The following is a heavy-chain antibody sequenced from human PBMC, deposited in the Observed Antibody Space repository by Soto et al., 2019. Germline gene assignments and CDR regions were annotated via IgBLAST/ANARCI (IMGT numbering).Heavy chain of an antibody. J-gene: IGHJ4*02. Sequence: GGSLRLSCAGSGFTFSNYGLHWVRQAPGKGPEWVAAISYDGSNEYYADSVKGRFTISRDKSKNMLYLQMDSLRPEDTAVYYRAKDGAPRYCTRSSCHPAGAYWGQGTLVTV. CDR2: ISYDGSNE. CDR1: GFTFSNYG. CDR3: AKDGAPRYCTRSSCHPAGAY. D-gene: IGHD2-15*01. V-gene: IGHV3-30*18.